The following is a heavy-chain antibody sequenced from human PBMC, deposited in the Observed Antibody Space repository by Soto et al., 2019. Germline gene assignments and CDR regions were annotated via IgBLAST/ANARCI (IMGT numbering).Heavy chain of an antibody. J-gene: IGHJ6*02. CDR3: AREYGGMDV. D-gene: IGHD2-8*01. CDR2: IYHSGST. CDR1: GGSISSGGYS. V-gene: IGHV4-30-2*01. Sequence: QLQLQESGSGLVKPSQTLSLTCAVSGGSISSGGYSWSWIRQPPGKGLEWIGYIYHSGSTYYNPSLKGRVPIPVDRSKNPFPLKLSSVTAADTAVYYCAREYGGMDVWGQGTTVTVSS.